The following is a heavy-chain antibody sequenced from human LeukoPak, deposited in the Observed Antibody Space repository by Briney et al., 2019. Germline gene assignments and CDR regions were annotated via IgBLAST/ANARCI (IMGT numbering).Heavy chain of an antibody. J-gene: IGHJ4*02. V-gene: IGHV3-30-3*01. D-gene: IGHD6-19*01. Sequence: GRSLRLSCAASGFTFSSYAMHWVRQAPGKGLEWVAVISYDGSNKYYADSVKGRFTISRDNSKNTLYLQMNSLRAEDTAVYYCARDRQALAVAAYYFDYWGQGTPVTVSS. CDR2: ISYDGSNK. CDR3: ARDRQALAVAAYYFDY. CDR1: GFTFSSYA.